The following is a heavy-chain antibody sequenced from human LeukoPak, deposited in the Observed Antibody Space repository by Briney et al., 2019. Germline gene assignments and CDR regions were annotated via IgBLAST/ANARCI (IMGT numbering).Heavy chain of an antibody. Sequence: SETLSLTCTVSRGSVSSYYWSWIRQPACKGLAWIGYIYYSGSTNYSPYLKSRVTISLDPSKKQFSLKLSSVTAADTAVYYCARADRYGLRTPTHFGYWGEGTLVTVSS. J-gene: IGHJ4*02. V-gene: IGHV4-59*02. CDR2: IYYSGST. CDR3: ARADRYGLRTPTHFGY. D-gene: IGHD4-17*01. CDR1: RGSVSSYY.